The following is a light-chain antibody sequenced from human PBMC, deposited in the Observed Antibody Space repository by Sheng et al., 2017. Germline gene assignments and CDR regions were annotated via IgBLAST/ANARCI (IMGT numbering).Light chain of an antibody. CDR2: GAS. CDR1: QSVSSSY. J-gene: IGKJ2*03. CDR3: QQYGSSPGS. V-gene: IGKV3-20*01. Sequence: EIVLTQSPGTLSLSPGGRATLSCRASQSVSSSYFAWYHQKPGQAPRLLIYGASSRATGIPDRFSGSGSGTDFTLTISRLEPEDFAVYYCQQYGSSPGSFGQGTKLEIK.